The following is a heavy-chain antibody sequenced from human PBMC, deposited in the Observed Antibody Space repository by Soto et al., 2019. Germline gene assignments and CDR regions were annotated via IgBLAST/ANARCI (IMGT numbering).Heavy chain of an antibody. D-gene: IGHD1-26*01. V-gene: IGHV3-23*01. Sequence: EVQLLESGGGLVQPGGSLRLSCAASGFTFSSYAMRWVRQAPVKGLEWVSAISGSGGSTYYADSVKGRFTISRDNSKNTMYLQMNSLRAEDTAGYYCARGGSGSYYDYWGQGTLVTVSS. CDR1: GFTFSSYA. J-gene: IGHJ4*02. CDR2: ISGSGGST. CDR3: ARGGSGSYYDY.